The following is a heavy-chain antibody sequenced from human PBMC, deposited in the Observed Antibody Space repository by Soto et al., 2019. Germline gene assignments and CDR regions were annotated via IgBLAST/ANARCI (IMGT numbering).Heavy chain of an antibody. CDR2: ISSSSSYI. J-gene: IGHJ5*02. D-gene: IGHD1-26*01. CDR1: GFTFSSYS. V-gene: IGHV3-21*01. Sequence: GGSLRLSCAASGFTFSSYSMNWVRQAPGKGLEWVSSISSSSSYIYYADSVKGRFTISRDNAKNSLYLQMNSLRAEDTALYYCARGTRSGSYYKVGKRFDPWGQGTLVTVSS. CDR3: ARGTRSGSYYKVGKRFDP.